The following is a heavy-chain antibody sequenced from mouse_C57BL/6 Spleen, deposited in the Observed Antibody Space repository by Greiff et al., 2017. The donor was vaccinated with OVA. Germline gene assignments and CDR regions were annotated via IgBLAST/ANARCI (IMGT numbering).Heavy chain of an antibody. CDR2: INPNNGGT. V-gene: IGHV1-26*01. J-gene: IGHJ2*01. CDR3: ARWGSYATVAFEY. CDR1: GYTFTDYY. Sequence: EVQLQQSGPELVKPGASVKISCKASGYTFTDYYMNWVKQSHGKSLEWIGDINPNNGGTSYNQKFKGKATLTVDKSSSTAYMELRSLTSEDSAVYYCARWGSYATVAFEYWGKGTTLTVSS. D-gene: IGHD1-1*01.